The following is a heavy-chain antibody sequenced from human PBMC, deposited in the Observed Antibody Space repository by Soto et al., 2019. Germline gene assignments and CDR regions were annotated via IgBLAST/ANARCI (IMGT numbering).Heavy chain of an antibody. J-gene: IGHJ5*02. CDR1: GGSISSYY. D-gene: IGHD6-19*01. CDR3: AREPVMSSGCLDP. V-gene: IGHV4-59*01. CDR2: IYYSGST. Sequence: SETLSLTCTVSGGSISSYYWSWIRQPPGKGLEWIGYIYYSGSTNYNPSLKSRVTISVDTSKNQFSLKLSSVTAADTVVYYCAREPVMSSGCLDPWGQGTLDTVSS.